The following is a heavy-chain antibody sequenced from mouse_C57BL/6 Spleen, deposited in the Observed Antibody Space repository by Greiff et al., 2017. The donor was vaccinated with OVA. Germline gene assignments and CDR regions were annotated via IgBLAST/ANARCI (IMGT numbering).Heavy chain of an antibody. Sequence: VKVVESGAELVRPGTSVKVSCKASGYAFTNYLIEWVKQRPGQGLEWIGVINPGSGGTNYNEKFKGKATLTADKSSSTAYMQLSSLTSEDSAVYFCAIYDYDVPWFAYWGQGTLVTVSA. J-gene: IGHJ3*01. CDR3: AIYDYDVPWFAY. CDR1: GYAFTNYL. D-gene: IGHD2-4*01. V-gene: IGHV1-54*01. CDR2: INPGSGGT.